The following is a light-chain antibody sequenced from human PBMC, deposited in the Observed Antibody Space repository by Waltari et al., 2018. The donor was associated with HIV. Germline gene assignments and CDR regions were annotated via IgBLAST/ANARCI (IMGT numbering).Light chain of an antibody. CDR1: QSVSSY. Sequence: EIVLTQSPATLSLSPGERATLSCRASQSVSSYLAWYQQKPGQAPRLLIYDASNRATGIPARFSGSGSGTDFPLTISSLEPEDFAVYYCQQRSNWPRRLTFGGGTKVEIK. J-gene: IGKJ4*01. CDR2: DAS. CDR3: QQRSNWPRRLT. V-gene: IGKV3-11*01.